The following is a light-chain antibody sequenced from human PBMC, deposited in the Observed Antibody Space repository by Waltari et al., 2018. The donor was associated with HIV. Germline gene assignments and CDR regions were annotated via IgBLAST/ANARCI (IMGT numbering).Light chain of an antibody. Sequence: QSVLTQPPSVCGAPGQRVTISCTGSGSNIGADYGVHWYHQLPGTAPKLLIYADSNRPSGVPDRFSGSKSGTSASLAITGLQAEDEATYYCQSYDNSLSGVVFGGGTKLTVL. V-gene: IGLV1-40*01. J-gene: IGLJ2*01. CDR1: GSNIGADYG. CDR2: ADS. CDR3: QSYDNSLSGVV.